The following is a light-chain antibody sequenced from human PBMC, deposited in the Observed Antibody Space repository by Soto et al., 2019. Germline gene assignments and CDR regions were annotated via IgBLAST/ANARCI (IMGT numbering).Light chain of an antibody. CDR3: QHYGYPQWT. Sequence: EIVLTQSPDTLSLSPGERATLSCRASQSGSSSYLAWYQQRPGQPPRLLIYGVFTRADDIPDRFSGSGSGTDFTLTISSLQLEDFAVYYCQHYGYPQWTFGQGTKVDIK. CDR1: QSGSSSY. V-gene: IGKV3-20*01. J-gene: IGKJ1*01. CDR2: GVF.